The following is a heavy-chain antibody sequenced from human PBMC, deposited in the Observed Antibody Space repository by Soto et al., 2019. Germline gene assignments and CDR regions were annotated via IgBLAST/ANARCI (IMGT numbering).Heavy chain of an antibody. CDR2: MNPNSGNT. CDR3: ATTLYSYYDILTGTNWFDP. Sequence: ASVKVSCKASGYTFTSYDINWVRQATGQGLEWMGWMNPNSGNTGYAQKFQGRVTMTRNTSISTAYMELSSPRSEDTAVYYCATTLYSYYDILTGTNWFDPWGQGTLVTVSS. D-gene: IGHD3-9*01. V-gene: IGHV1-8*01. J-gene: IGHJ5*02. CDR1: GYTFTSYD.